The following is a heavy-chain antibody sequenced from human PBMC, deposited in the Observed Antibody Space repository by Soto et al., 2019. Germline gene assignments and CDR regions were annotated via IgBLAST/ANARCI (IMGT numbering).Heavy chain of an antibody. Sequence: QVQLQESGPGLVKPSQTLSLTCTVSGGSISGGGQYWSWVRQYPGKGLEWIGYIYNSGSAFYNPSLKSRVAMSVDTSKNQFSLRLSSVTAADTAIYYCARVVMYYFDYWGQGTLVTVSS. CDR2: IYNSGSA. CDR3: ARVVMYYFDY. CDR1: GGSISGGGQY. D-gene: IGHD3-22*01. J-gene: IGHJ4*02. V-gene: IGHV4-31*03.